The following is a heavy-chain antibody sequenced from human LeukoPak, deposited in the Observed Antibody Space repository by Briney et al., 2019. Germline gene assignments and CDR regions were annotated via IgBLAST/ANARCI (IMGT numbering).Heavy chain of an antibody. Sequence: PSETLSLTCNVSGGSISSNSHYWGWIRQPPGKGLEWIGSVYYSGSTYYNPSLKSRVTIYIDTSKNQVSLKLRSVTAADTAVYYCARHNMYVTVRFDYWGQGTLVTVSS. J-gene: IGHJ4*02. CDR2: VYYSGST. CDR3: ARHNMYVTVRFDY. D-gene: IGHD4-4*01. V-gene: IGHV4-39*01. CDR1: GGSISSNSHY.